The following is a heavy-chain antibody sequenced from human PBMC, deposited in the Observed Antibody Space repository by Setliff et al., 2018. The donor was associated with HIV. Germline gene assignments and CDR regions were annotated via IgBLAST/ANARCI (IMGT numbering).Heavy chain of an antibody. CDR2: ISGSGGST. CDR1: GFTFSSYA. Sequence: TGGSLRLSCAASGFTFSSYAMSWVRQAPGKGLEWVSAISGSGGSTYYADSVKGRFTISRDNSKNTLYLQMNSLRAEDTAVYYCAKGRRLPISLGLFDYWGQGSLVTVSS. V-gene: IGHV3-23*01. J-gene: IGHJ4*02. CDR3: AKGRRLPISLGLFDY. D-gene: IGHD5-18*01.